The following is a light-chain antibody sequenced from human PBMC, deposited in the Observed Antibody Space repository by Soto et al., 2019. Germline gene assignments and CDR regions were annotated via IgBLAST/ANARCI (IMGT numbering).Light chain of an antibody. Sequence: EIVLTQSPGSLSLSPGERATLSCRASQSVDSTFFAWYQKKPGQAPRLLIYGVSKRATGIPDRFSGRGSGTDFTLTISRLEAEDFAVYYCQQYMSPVTFGQGTRVEIK. CDR3: QQYMSPVT. CDR1: QSVDSTF. J-gene: IGKJ1*01. CDR2: GVS. V-gene: IGKV3-20*01.